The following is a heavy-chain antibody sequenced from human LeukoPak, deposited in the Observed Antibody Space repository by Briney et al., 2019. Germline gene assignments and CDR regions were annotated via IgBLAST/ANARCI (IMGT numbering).Heavy chain of an antibody. D-gene: IGHD6-13*01. V-gene: IGHV3-74*01. CDR3: ARGAGSSWSGLIDY. Sequence: PGGSLRLSCAASRLTFSSYWMHWGRQAPGKGLVWVSRINSDGSNTGYADSVKGRFTISRDNAKNTLYLQMNSLSAEDTAVYYCARGAGSSWSGLIDYWGQGTLVTVSS. CDR1: RLTFSSYW. CDR2: INSDGSNT. J-gene: IGHJ4*02.